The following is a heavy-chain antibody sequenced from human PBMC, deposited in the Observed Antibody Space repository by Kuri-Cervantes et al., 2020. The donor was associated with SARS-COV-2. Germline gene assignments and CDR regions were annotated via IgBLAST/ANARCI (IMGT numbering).Heavy chain of an antibody. Sequence: GGSLRLSCAASGFTFSSYAMHWVRQAPGKRLEWVAVISYDGSNKYYADSVKGRFTISRDNSKNTLYLQMNSLRAEDTAVYYCARVGGRDIVATDWYFDLWGRGTLVTVSS. CDR2: ISYDGSNK. CDR3: ARVGGRDIVATDWYFDL. J-gene: IGHJ2*01. CDR1: GFTFSSYA. V-gene: IGHV3-30-3*01. D-gene: IGHD5-12*01.